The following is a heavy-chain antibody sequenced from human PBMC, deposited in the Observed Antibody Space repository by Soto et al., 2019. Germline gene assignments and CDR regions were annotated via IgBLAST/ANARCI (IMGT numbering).Heavy chain of an antibody. D-gene: IGHD6-19*01. CDR3: EREAVARTGDY. Sequence: PGGSLSLSCAASGFTFSDYWMHWVPQAPGKGRVWVSRINSDRSSTSYADSVKGRFTISRDNAKNTLYLQMNSLSAEDTAVYDGEREAVARTGDYWGQGNLVTVGS. CDR1: GFTFSDYW. CDR2: INSDRSST. J-gene: IGHJ4*02. V-gene: IGHV3-74*01.